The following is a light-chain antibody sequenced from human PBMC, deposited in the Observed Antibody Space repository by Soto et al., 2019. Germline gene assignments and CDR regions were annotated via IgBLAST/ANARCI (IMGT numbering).Light chain of an antibody. V-gene: IGLV2-8*01. CDR3: SSYAGSTPIYV. J-gene: IGLJ1*01. Sequence: QSALTQPPSASGSPGQSVTISCTGTSSDVGGYNYVSWYQQHPGKAPKLMIYEVSKRPSGVPDRFSGSKSGNTASLTVSGLQAEDEADYYCSSYAGSTPIYVFGTGTKVTVL. CDR1: SSDVGGYNY. CDR2: EVS.